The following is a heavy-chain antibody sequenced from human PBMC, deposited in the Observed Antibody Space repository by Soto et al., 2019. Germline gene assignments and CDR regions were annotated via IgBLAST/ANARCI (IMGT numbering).Heavy chain of an antibody. V-gene: IGHV3-23*01. CDR2: ISDSGATT. CDR1: GFPFGENA. CDR3: AKEDTSSGSLDY. Sequence: GSLRLSCAASGFPFGENAMSWVRQAPGKGLEWVSGISDSGATTYYADPVRGRFTISRDNSKNTLYLQMKSLRAEDSASYYCAKEDTSSGSLDYWGQGALVTVSS. D-gene: IGHD6-19*01. J-gene: IGHJ4*02.